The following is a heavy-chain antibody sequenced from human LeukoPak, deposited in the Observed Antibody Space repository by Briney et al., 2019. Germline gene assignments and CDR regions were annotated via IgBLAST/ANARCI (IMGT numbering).Heavy chain of an antibody. V-gene: IGHV3-33*08. CDR1: GFTFSTYG. J-gene: IGHJ6*02. Sequence: GGSLRLSCAASGFTFSTYGMHWVPQAPGKGLEWVAVVWHDGSNKYYADSVKGRFTISRDNSKNTLSLQMSSLRAEDTAVYYCARDDFSQGYSFYGMDVWGQGTTVTVSS. D-gene: IGHD2/OR15-2a*01. CDR3: ARDDFSQGYSFYGMDV. CDR2: VWHDGSNK.